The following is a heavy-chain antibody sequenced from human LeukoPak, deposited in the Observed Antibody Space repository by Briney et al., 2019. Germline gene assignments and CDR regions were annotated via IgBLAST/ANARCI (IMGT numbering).Heavy chain of an antibody. CDR2: ILTSGST. CDR1: GGSISSGTYY. V-gene: IGHV4-61*02. J-gene: IGHJ5*02. Sequence: SETLSLTCTVSGGSISSGTYYWNWIRPPAGKGLEWIGRILTSGSTNYNPSLKSRLTISIDTSKNQFSLDLKSVTAADTAIYYCAKATGLGWFDPWGQGTLVTVSS. CDR3: AKATGLGWFDP. D-gene: IGHD3-10*01.